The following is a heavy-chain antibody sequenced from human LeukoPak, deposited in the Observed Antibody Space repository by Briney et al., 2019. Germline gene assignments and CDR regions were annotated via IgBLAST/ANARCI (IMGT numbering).Heavy chain of an antibody. CDR3: ARGRPGIAAAGAVGY. Sequence: SETLSLTCAVYGGSFSGYYWSWIRQPPGKGLEWIGEINHSGGTNYNPSLKSRVTISVDTSKNQFSLKLSSVTAADTAVYYCARGRPGIAAAGAVGYWGQGTLVTVSS. J-gene: IGHJ4*02. CDR1: GGSFSGYY. V-gene: IGHV4-34*01. CDR2: INHSGGT. D-gene: IGHD6-13*01.